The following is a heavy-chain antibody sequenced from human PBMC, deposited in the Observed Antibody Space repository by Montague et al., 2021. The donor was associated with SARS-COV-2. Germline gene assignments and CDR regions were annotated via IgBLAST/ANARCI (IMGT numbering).Heavy chain of an antibody. CDR3: ARVRAVPAAMRIFSLGRSYYGMDV. Sequence: SETLSLTCAVYGGSFSGYYWSWIRQPPGKGLEWIGEINHSGSTNYNPSLKSRVTISVDTSKNQPSLKLSSVTAADTAVYYCARVRAVPAAMRIFSLGRSYYGMDVWGQGTTVTVSS. CDR1: GGSFSGYY. J-gene: IGHJ6*02. V-gene: IGHV4-34*01. CDR2: INHSGST. D-gene: IGHD2-2*01.